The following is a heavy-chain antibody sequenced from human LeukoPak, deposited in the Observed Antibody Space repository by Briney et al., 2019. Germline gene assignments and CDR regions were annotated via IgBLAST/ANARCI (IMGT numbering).Heavy chain of an antibody. Sequence: SETLSLTCTVSGGPISSYYWSWIRQPPGKGLEWIGYIYYSGSTNYNPSLKSRVTISVDTSKNQFSLKLSSVTAADTAVYYCANGSGSPLWYGMDVWGKGTTVTVSS. CDR1: GGPISSYY. CDR2: IYYSGST. J-gene: IGHJ6*04. D-gene: IGHD3-10*01. V-gene: IGHV4-59*01. CDR3: ANGSGSPLWYGMDV.